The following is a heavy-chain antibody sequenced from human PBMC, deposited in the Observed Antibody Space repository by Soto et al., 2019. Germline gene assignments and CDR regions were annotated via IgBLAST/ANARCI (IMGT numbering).Heavy chain of an antibody. CDR3: ARDGYCSSTSCYDY. Sequence: RLSCAASGFTFSSYGMHWVRQAPGKGLEWVAVIWYDGSNKYYADSVKGRLTISRDNSKNTLYLQMNSLRAEDTAVYYCARDGYCSSTSCYDYWGQGTLVTVS. V-gene: IGHV3-33*01. CDR1: GFTFSSYG. D-gene: IGHD2-2*03. CDR2: IWYDGSNK. J-gene: IGHJ4*02.